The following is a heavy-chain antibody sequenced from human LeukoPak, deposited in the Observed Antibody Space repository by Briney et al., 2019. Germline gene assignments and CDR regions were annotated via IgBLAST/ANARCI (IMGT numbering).Heavy chain of an antibody. Sequence: GESLKISCRGSGYQFTDYWIAWVRQMPGKGLEWMGVIYPDDSDTTYSPSFQGQVTMSVDKSITTAYLHWNTLRASDTAIYCATLLHSSSYVIWGQGTMITVSS. CDR1: GYQFTDYW. CDR2: IYPDDSDT. D-gene: IGHD6-13*01. CDR3: ATLLHSSSYVI. J-gene: IGHJ3*02. V-gene: IGHV5-51*01.